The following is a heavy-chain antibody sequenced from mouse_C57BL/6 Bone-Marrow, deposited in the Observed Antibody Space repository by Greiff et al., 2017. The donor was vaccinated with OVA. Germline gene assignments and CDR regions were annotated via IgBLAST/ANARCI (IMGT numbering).Heavy chain of an antibody. D-gene: IGHD3-2*02. CDR3: GRSDSSGPDYFDY. V-gene: IGHV10-1*01. Sequence: EVQLVESGGGLVQPKGSLKLSCAASGFSFNTYAMNWVRQAPGKGLEWVARIRSKSNNYATYYADSVKDRFTISRDDSESMLYLQMNNLKTEDTAMYYCGRSDSSGPDYFDYWGKGTTLTVSS. CDR1: GFSFNTYA. CDR2: IRSKSNNYAT. J-gene: IGHJ2*01.